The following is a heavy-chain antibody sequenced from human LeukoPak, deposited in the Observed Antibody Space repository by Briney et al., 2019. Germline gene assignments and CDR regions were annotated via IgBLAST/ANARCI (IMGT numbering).Heavy chain of an antibody. D-gene: IGHD6-19*01. CDR3: ARHEQWLAYYFDY. CDR1: GYSFTSYW. CDR2: IDLSDSYT. J-gene: IGHJ4*02. V-gene: IGHV5-10-1*01. Sequence: GESLKISCKGSGYSFTSYWISWVRQMPGKGLEWMGRIDLSDSYTNYSPSFQGHVTISADKSISTAYLQWSSLQASDTAMYYCARHEQWLAYYFDYWGQGTLVTVSS.